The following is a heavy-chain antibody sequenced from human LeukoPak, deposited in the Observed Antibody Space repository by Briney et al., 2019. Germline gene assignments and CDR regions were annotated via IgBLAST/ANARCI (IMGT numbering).Heavy chain of an antibody. CDR1: GGSISSGSYY. V-gene: IGHV4-61*02. CDR2: IYTSGST. D-gene: IGHD5-24*01. J-gene: IGHJ4*02. CDR3: ARQTASGMATIIPYFDY. Sequence: SETLSLTCTVSGGSISSGSYYWSWIRQPAGKGLEWIGRIYTSGSTNYNPSLKSRVTISVDTSKNQFSLKLSSVTAADTAVYYCARQTASGMATIIPYFDYWGQGTLVTVSS.